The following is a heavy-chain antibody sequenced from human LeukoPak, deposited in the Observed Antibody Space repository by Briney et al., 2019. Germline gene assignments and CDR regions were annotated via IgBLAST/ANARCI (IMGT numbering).Heavy chain of an antibody. Sequence: SETLSLTCTVSGGSISSSSYYWGWIRQPPGKGLEWIGSIYYSSSTYYNSSLNRRVTISVDTSKNQLSLKLSSVTAEDPAVYYCARESTVTTTGGYFAYWGQGTLVSVSS. CDR3: ARESTVTTTGGYFAY. D-gene: IGHD4-11*01. V-gene: IGHV4-39*07. CDR2: IYYSSST. J-gene: IGHJ4*02. CDR1: GGSISSSSYY.